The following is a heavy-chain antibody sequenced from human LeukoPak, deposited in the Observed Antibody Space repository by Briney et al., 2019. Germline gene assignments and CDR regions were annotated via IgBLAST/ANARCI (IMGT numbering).Heavy chain of an antibody. CDR2: INPSGGST. CDR1: GYTFTSYY. V-gene: IGHV1-46*01. CDR3: TRVTGRAFDYVWGRSNDAFDI. Sequence: ASVKVSCKASGYTFTSYYMHWVRQAPGQGLEWRGIINPSGGSTSYAQKFQCRVTMTRDTSTSTVYMELSSLTSEDPAVYYCTRVTGRAFDYVWGRSNDAFDIWGPGTMVTVSS. J-gene: IGHJ3*02. D-gene: IGHD3-16*01.